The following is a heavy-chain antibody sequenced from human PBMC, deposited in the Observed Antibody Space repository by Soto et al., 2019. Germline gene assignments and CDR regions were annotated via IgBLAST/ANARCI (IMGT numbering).Heavy chain of an antibody. CDR2: ISNSGGSI. CDR1: GFTFSSYA. J-gene: IGHJ4*02. V-gene: IGHV3-23*01. Sequence: PGGSLRLSCTASGFTFSSYAMSWVRQAPGKGLEWVSAISNSGGSIYYADSVKGRFTISRDNSKNTLYLQMNSLRAEDTAVYYCAKDLVVVPPTKAYYFDHWGQGTLVTVSS. D-gene: IGHD2-2*01. CDR3: AKDLVVVPPTKAYYFDH.